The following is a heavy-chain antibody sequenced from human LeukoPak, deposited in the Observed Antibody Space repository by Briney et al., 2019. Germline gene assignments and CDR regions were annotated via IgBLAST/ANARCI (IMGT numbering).Heavy chain of an antibody. V-gene: IGHV4-39*07. CDR2: IYYSGST. CDR3: ARVLVAVAGGIDY. J-gene: IGHJ4*02. Sequence: PSETLSLTCTVSGGSISSSSYYWGWIRQPPGKGLEWIGSIYYSGSTYYNPSLKSRVTISVDTSKNQFSLKLSSVTAADTAVYYCARVLVAVAGGIDYWGQGTLVTVSS. CDR1: GGSISSSSYY. D-gene: IGHD6-19*01.